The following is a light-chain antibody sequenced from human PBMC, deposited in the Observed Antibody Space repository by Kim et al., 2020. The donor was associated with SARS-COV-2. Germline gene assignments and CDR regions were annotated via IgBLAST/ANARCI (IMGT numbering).Light chain of an antibody. J-gene: IGLJ3*02. CDR1: ALPNQY. CDR2: KDT. Sequence: SYELTQPPSVSVSPGQTARITRSGDALPNQYVYWYQQRPGRAPVLIIYKDTERPSGVPERISGSSSGTTATLTISGVQAEDESDYYCQSPDSSATWVFGGGTKLTVL. CDR3: QSPDSSATWV. V-gene: IGLV3-25*03.